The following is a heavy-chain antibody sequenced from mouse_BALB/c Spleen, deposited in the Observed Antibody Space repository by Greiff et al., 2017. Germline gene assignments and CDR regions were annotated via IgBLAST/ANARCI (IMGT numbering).Heavy chain of an antibody. CDR2: ISSGGST. CDR3: AREGPIYYDYPYYLDY. V-gene: IGHV5-6-5*01. D-gene: IGHD2-4*01. CDR1: GFTFSSYA. Sequence: EVLLVESGGGLVKPGGSLTLSCAASGFTFSSYAMSWVRQTPEKRLEWVASISSGGSTYYPASVKGRFTISRDNARNILYLQMSSLRAEDTAMYYCAREGPIYYDYPYYLDYWGQGTTLTGSS. J-gene: IGHJ2*01.